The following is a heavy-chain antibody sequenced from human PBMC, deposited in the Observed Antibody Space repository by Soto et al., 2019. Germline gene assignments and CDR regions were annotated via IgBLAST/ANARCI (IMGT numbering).Heavy chain of an antibody. D-gene: IGHD2-15*01. V-gene: IGHV3-33*01. Sequence: GGSLRLSCAASGFSFRTYGMHWVRQAPGKGLEWVAVIWYDGSNKYYEDSVKGRFTISRDNSKNTLYLQVNSLRGEDTAVYYCARDRGGGTYYYMDVWGKGTTVTVSS. CDR2: IWYDGSNK. J-gene: IGHJ6*03. CDR3: ARDRGGGTYYYMDV. CDR1: GFSFRTYG.